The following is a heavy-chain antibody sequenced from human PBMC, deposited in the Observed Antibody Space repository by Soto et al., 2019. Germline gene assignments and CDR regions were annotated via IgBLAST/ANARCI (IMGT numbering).Heavy chain of an antibody. J-gene: IGHJ6*02. CDR2: ISYDGRNK. CDR3: VKDGSSGWPYYYGLDV. Sequence: QVQLVESGGCGVQPGRSLRLSCAASGFTFSSYGMHWVRQAPGKGLEWVAVISYDGRNKYYADSVKGRFTISRDNSKNALYLQMSSLRAEDTAVYYCVKDGSSGWPYYYGLDVWGQGTTVTVSS. V-gene: IGHV3-30*18. CDR1: GFTFSSYG. D-gene: IGHD6-19*01.